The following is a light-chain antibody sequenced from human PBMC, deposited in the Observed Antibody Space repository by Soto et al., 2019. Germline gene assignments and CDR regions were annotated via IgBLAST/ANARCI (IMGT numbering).Light chain of an antibody. V-gene: IGLV2-8*01. CDR3: TSYAGSNTYV. CDR2: EVV. CDR1: KNDIGVYDF. J-gene: IGLJ1*01. Sequence: QSVLTQPPSASGSLGQSVTISCTGTKNDIGVYDFVSWYQHHPGKAPRLIIYEVVQRTSGVPDRFSGSKSGNTAYLTVSGLQSADEADYFCTSYAGSNTYVFGSGTNVTVL.